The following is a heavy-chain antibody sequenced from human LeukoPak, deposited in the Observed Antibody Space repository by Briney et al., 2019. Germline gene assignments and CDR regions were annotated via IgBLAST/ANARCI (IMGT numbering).Heavy chain of an antibody. J-gene: IGHJ4*02. V-gene: IGHV4-39*07. Sequence: SETLSLTCTVSGGSISSSSYYWGWIRQPPGKGLEWIGSIYYSGSTYYNPSLKSRVTISVDTSKNQFSLKLSSVTAADTAVYYCARVLTCGGDCYPPDYWGQGTLVTVSS. CDR3: ARVLTCGGDCYPPDY. D-gene: IGHD2-21*02. CDR2: IYYSGST. CDR1: GGSISSSSYY.